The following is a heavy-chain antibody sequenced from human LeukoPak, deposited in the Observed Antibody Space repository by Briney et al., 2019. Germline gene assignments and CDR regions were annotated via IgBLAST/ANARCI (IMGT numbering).Heavy chain of an antibody. Sequence: SETLSLTCNVSGYSISSGYYWGWIRQPPGKGLEYIGSIFHTGSADYNPSLKSRVTISIDTSKNQFSLKLSSVTAADTAVYYCARTRYFDWLVFDYWGQGILVTVSS. J-gene: IGHJ4*02. CDR1: GYSISSGYY. CDR3: ARTRYFDWLVFDY. V-gene: IGHV4-38-2*02. D-gene: IGHD3-9*01. CDR2: IFHTGSA.